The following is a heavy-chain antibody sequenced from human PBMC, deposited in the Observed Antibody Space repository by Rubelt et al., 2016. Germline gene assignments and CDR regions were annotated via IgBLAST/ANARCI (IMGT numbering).Heavy chain of an antibody. Sequence: QVQLQASGPGLVKPSETLSLTCTVSGYSLSSGNYWGWIRQPPGKGLEWLGSIFPRGSTYYKPSLKRRSPILVDTSKNQFSLKLTSVTTADTAVYYCARGSLSLPGYFALWGQGTQVTVSS. V-gene: IGHV4-38-2*02. CDR1: GYSLSSGNY. CDR3: ARGSLSLPGYFAL. D-gene: IGHD2-21*01. CDR2: IFPRGST. J-gene: IGHJ4*02.